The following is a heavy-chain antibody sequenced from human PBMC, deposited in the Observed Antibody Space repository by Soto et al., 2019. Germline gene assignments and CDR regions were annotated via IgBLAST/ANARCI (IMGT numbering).Heavy chain of an antibody. CDR3: ARGLGRAAMVTPLGY. V-gene: IGHV1-46*01. Sequence: QVQLVQSGAEVKKPGASVKVSCKASGYTFTSYYMHWVRQAPGQGLEWMGIINPSGGSTSYAQKFQGRVTMTRDTSTSTVYMELSSLRSEDTAVYYCARGLGRAAMVTPLGYWGQGTLVTVSS. CDR1: GYTFTSYY. J-gene: IGHJ4*02. CDR2: INPSGGST. D-gene: IGHD5-18*01.